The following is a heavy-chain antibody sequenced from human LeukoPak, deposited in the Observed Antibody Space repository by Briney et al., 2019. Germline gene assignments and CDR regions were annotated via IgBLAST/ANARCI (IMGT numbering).Heavy chain of an antibody. CDR3: ARANRWACELDY. Sequence: LGGSLRLSCAASGFTFSSYGMSWVRQAPGKGLEWVSTIDRSGGSTYYADSVKGRFTISRDNAKNSLYLEMNSLRAEDTAVYYCARANRWACELDYWGQGTLVTVSS. J-gene: IGHJ4*02. CDR1: GFTFSSYG. V-gene: IGHV3-23*01. CDR2: IDRSGGST. D-gene: IGHD1-26*01.